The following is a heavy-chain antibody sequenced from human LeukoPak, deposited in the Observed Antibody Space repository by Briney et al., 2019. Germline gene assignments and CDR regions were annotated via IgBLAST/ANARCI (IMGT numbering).Heavy chain of an antibody. Sequence: SETLSLTCAVYGGSISGYYWSWIRQPPGKGLEWIGEINHSGSTNYNPPLKSRVTISVDTSKNQFSLKLSSVTAADTAVYYCARGLGRRRAFDIWGQGTMVTVSS. D-gene: IGHD6-25*01. CDR2: INHSGST. J-gene: IGHJ3*02. CDR3: ARGLGRRRAFDI. V-gene: IGHV4-34*01. CDR1: GGSISGYY.